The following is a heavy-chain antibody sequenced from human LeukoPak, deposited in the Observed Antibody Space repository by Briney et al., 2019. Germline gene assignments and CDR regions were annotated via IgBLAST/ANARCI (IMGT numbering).Heavy chain of an antibody. Sequence: ASVKVSCKASGYTFTSYDINWVRQATGQGLEWMGWMNPNSGNTGYAQKFQGRVTMTRNTSISTAYMELSSLRCEDTAVYYCARGGRSSWFRPALYYYYYMDVWGKGTTVTVSS. CDR1: GYTFTSYD. J-gene: IGHJ6*03. V-gene: IGHV1-8*01. CDR2: MNPNSGNT. D-gene: IGHD6-13*01. CDR3: ARGGRSSWFRPALYYYYYMDV.